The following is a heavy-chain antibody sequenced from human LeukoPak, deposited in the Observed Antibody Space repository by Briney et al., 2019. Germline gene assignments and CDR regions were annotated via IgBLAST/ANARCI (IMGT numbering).Heavy chain of an antibody. CDR3: AKVEGYYDSSGYYYNWFDP. CDR2: ISYDGSNK. CDR1: GFTFSSYG. D-gene: IGHD3-22*01. J-gene: IGHJ5*02. Sequence: GGSLRLSCAASGFTFSSYGMHWVRQAPGKGLEWVAVISYDGSNKYYADSVKGRFTISRDNSKNTLYLQMNSLRAEDTAVYYCAKVEGYYDSSGYYYNWFDPWGQGTLVTVSS. V-gene: IGHV3-30*18.